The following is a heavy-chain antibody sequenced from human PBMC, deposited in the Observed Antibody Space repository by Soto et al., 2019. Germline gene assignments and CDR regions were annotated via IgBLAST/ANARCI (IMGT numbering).Heavy chain of an antibody. V-gene: IGHV1-18*01. D-gene: IGHD2-2*01. Sequence: GASVKVSCKASGYTFTSYGISWVRQAPGQGLEWMGWISAYNGNTNYAQKLQGRVTMTTDTSTSTAYMERRSLRSDDTAVYYCARWFILPEIVVVPAAIGSLSWFDPWGQGTLVTVSS. CDR3: ARWFILPEIVVVPAAIGSLSWFDP. CDR1: GYTFTSYG. J-gene: IGHJ5*02. CDR2: ISAYNGNT.